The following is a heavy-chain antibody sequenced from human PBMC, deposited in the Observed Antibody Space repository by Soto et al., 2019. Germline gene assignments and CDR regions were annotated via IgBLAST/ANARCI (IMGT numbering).Heavy chain of an antibody. D-gene: IGHD3-10*01. CDR2: IDPSDSYV. Sequence: GESLKISCKGSGYSFTTYWISWVRQMPRKGLEWMGKIDPSDSYVNYSPSFRGHVSISSDTSINTAYLQWSSLKASDTAMYYCARHVRHYGPGNYFDVDSWGQGTMVTVSS. CDR1: GYSFTTYW. J-gene: IGHJ4*02. CDR3: ARHVRHYGPGNYFDVDS. V-gene: IGHV5-10-1*01.